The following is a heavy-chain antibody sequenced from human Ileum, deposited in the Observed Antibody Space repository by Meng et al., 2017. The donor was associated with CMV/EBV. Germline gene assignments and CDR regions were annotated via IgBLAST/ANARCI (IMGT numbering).Heavy chain of an antibody. J-gene: IGHJ4*02. CDR2: IKTKGEGGPT. V-gene: IGHV3-15*07. CDR3: TTGSVEGY. CDR1: GLTISNAW. Sequence: RLSCAASGLTISNAWMNWVRQAPGKGLEWVGRIKTKGEGGPTDYPAPVKGRFTISRDDSKNMLYLQMNSLKIEDTAVYYCTTGSVEGYWGQGTLVTVSS. D-gene: IGHD4-23*01.